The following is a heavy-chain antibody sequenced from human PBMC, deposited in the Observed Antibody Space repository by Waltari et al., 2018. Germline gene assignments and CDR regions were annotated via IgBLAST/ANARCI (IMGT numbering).Heavy chain of an antibody. CDR3: VRENCSVTSCFKHFDY. CDR1: GLCFGTYH. D-gene: IGHD2-2*01. Sequence: EGQLVESGGGLVKPGGSLRLSCAASGLCFGTYHMPWVRQAPGKGLEWVSYISSSSAYKYYADSVKGRFAISRDNAKNLLFLQMNSLRADDTAVYYCVRENCSVTSCFKHFDYWGRGILVTVSS. CDR2: ISSSSAYK. V-gene: IGHV3-21*01. J-gene: IGHJ4*02.